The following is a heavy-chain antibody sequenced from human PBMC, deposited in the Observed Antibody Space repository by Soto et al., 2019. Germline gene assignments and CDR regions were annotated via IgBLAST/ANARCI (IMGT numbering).Heavy chain of an antibody. J-gene: IGHJ5*02. CDR2: IYYSGST. CDR1: GGSINSYY. CDR3: AVNRATPGAALSNCFGP. Sequence: SETLSLTCTVSGGSINSYYGGWIRQPPGKGLEWIGYIYYSGSTNYNPSLKSRVTISVDTSKNQFSLKLSSVTAADTAVYYCAVNRATPGAALSNCFGPWGQGSLVTVSP. V-gene: IGHV4-59*08. D-gene: IGHD1-26*01.